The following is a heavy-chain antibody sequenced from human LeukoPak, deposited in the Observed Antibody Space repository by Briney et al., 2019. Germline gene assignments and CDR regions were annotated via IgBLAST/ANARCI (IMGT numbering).Heavy chain of an antibody. D-gene: IGHD3-22*01. V-gene: IGHV3-23*01. Sequence: GSLRLSCAVSGITLSNYGMSWVRQAPGKGLEWVARISDSGGRTNYADSVKGRFTISRDNPKNTLYLQVNSLRAEDTAVYFCAKRGVVIRVILVGFHKEAYYFDSWGQGALVTVSS. J-gene: IGHJ4*02. CDR3: AKRGVVIRVILVGFHKEAYYFDS. CDR2: ISDSGGRT. CDR1: GITLSNYG.